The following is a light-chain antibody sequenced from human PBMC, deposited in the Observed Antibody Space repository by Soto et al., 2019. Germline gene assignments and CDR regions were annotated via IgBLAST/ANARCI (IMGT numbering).Light chain of an antibody. CDR3: QQSYRTPLT. V-gene: IGKV1-39*01. CDR2: AAS. Sequence: DIEMTQSPSSLSASVGDRVTITCRASQGISSYLNWYQQKPGQAPKLLIYAASSLHSGVPSRFSGSGSGTDFTLTISSLQPEDFATYYCQQSYRTPLTFGPGTKVDIK. CDR1: QGISSY. J-gene: IGKJ3*01.